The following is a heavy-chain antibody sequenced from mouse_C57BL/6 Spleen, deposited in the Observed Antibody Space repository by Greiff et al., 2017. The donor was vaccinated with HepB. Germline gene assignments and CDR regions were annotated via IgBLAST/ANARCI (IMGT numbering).Heavy chain of an antibody. CDR2: IHPSDSDT. V-gene: IGHV1-74*01. CDR1: GYTFTSYW. CDR3: ERGNGNCVYYAMDY. Sequence: QVQLQQPGAELVKPGASVKLSCKASGYTFTSYWMHWVKQRPGQGLEWIGRIHPSDSDTNYNQKFKGKATLTVDKSSSTAYMHLSSLTSEDAAVCSCERGNGNCVYYAMDYWGKGTTVTVAS. J-gene: IGHJ4*01. D-gene: IGHD2-1*01.